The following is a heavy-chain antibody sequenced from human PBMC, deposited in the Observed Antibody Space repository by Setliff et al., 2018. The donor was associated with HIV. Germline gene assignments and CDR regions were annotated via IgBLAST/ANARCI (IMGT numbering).Heavy chain of an antibody. Sequence: TSETLSLTCTVSGASIGSSTYYWGCIRQPPGKGLEWIGSIYYSGSTYYNPSLKSRVTISRDTSKNHFSLKLSSVTAADTAIYYCARHPAEGSGSYAALKRYFDLWGRGTLVT. CDR3: ARHPAEGSGSYAALKRYFDL. CDR1: GASIGSSTYY. J-gene: IGHJ2*01. CDR2: IYYSGST. D-gene: IGHD3-10*01. V-gene: IGHV4-39*01.